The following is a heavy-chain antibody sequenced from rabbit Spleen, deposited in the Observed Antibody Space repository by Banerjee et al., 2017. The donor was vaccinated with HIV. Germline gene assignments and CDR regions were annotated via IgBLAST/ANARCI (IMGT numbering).Heavy chain of an antibody. D-gene: IGHD8-1*01. V-gene: IGHV1S40*01. J-gene: IGHJ4*01. CDR3: ARDGAGGSYFAL. CDR2: IEGGSSTFT. CDR1: GVSFSGSSY. Sequence: QSLEESGGDLVKPGASLTLTCIASGVSFSGSSYMCWVRQAPGKGLEWIACIEGGSSTFTYFASWAKGRFTISKTSSTTVTLQMTSLTAADTATYFCARDGAGGSYFALWGPGTLVTVS.